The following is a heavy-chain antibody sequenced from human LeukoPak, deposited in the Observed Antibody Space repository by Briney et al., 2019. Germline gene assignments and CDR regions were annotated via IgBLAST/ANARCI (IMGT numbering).Heavy chain of an antibody. D-gene: IGHD3-16*01. CDR3: ARERGTHTKYYFDY. Sequence: GASVKVSCKASGYTFTGYYMHWVRQAPGQGLEWMGWINPNSGGTNYAQKFQGRVTMTRDTSISTAYMELSRLRSDDTAVYYCARERGTHTKYYFDYWGQGTLVTVSS. J-gene: IGHJ4*02. V-gene: IGHV1-2*02. CDR2: INPNSGGT. CDR1: GYTFTGYY.